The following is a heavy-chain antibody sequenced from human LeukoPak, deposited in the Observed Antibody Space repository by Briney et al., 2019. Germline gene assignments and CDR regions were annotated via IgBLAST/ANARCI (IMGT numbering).Heavy chain of an antibody. CDR2: INRNSDSI. J-gene: IGHJ4*02. CDR1: GFTFDDYS. V-gene: IGHV3-9*01. D-gene: IGHD5-12*01. Sequence: QPGRSLRLSCAASGFTFDDYSMHWVRQVPGKCLEWVSGINRNSDSIGYADSVKGRFTTSRDNDKTSLYLQMNSLRAEDTAFYYCAINGGGDSGYGNFDYWGQGTLVTVSS. CDR3: AINGGGDSGYGNFDY.